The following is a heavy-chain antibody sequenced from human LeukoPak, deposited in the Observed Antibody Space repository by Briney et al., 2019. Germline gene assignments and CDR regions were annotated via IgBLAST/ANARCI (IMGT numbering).Heavy chain of an antibody. J-gene: IGHJ4*02. Sequence: GASVKVSCKASGYILINYAIHWVRQAPGQRLEWMGWINGGNGYTKYSQNFQGRVTITRDTSASTAYMELSSLRSEDTAVYYCARDQSEDIRVDFDYWGQGTLVTVSS. CDR1: GYILINYA. CDR3: ARDQSEDIRVDFDY. D-gene: IGHD2-15*01. V-gene: IGHV1-3*01. CDR2: INGGNGYT.